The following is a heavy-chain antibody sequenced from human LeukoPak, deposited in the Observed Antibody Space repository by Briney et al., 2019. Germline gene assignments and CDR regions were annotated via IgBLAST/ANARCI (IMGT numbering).Heavy chain of an antibody. J-gene: IGHJ4*02. Sequence: GGSLRLSCAASGFSFSYYGMHWVRQSPGKVLEWVAFIRYAGSDIHYADSVKGRFTVSRDNSKNTLYLQMNSLRSEDTAVYYCAKDLGLQVGASPFDYWGQGTLVTVS. CDR1: GFSFSYYG. CDR3: AKDLGLQVGASPFDY. CDR2: IRYAGSDI. D-gene: IGHD1-26*01. V-gene: IGHV3-30*02.